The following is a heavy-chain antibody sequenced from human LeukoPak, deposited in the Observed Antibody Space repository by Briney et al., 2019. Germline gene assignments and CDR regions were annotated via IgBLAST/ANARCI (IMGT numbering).Heavy chain of an antibody. CDR2: IYYSGST. J-gene: IGHJ4*02. Sequence: PSETLSLTCTVSGGSISSSSYYWGWIRQPPGKGLEWIGSIYYSGSTYYNPSLKSRVTISVDTSKNQFSLKLSSVTAADTAVYYCAREDITGTASYFDYWGQGTLVTVSS. CDR3: AREDITGTASYFDY. CDR1: GGSISSSSYY. D-gene: IGHD1-7*01. V-gene: IGHV4-39*02.